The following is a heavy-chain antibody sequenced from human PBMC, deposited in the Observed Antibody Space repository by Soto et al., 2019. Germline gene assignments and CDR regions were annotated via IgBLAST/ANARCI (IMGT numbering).Heavy chain of an antibody. Sequence: GASVKVSCKXSGGTFSSYAISWVRQAPGQGLEWMGGIIPIFGTANYAQKFQGRVTITADESTSTAYMELSSLRSEDTAVYYCARDPSIVVVPAARDNWFDPWGQGTLVTVSS. J-gene: IGHJ5*02. V-gene: IGHV1-69*13. CDR3: ARDPSIVVVPAARDNWFDP. CDR2: IIPIFGTA. D-gene: IGHD2-2*01. CDR1: GGTFSSYA.